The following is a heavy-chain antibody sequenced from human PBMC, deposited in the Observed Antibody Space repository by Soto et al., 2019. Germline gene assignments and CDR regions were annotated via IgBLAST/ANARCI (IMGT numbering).Heavy chain of an antibody. Sequence: PGGSLRLSCAASGFTFSSYSMNWVRQAPGKGLEWVSSISSSSSYIYYADSVKGRFTISRDNAKNSLYLQMNSLRAEDTAVYYCARVPPPQGYDSSGYYLWGQGTLVTVSS. V-gene: IGHV3-21*01. CDR1: GFTFSSYS. J-gene: IGHJ4*02. CDR3: ARVPPPQGYDSSGYYL. D-gene: IGHD3-22*01. CDR2: ISSSSSYI.